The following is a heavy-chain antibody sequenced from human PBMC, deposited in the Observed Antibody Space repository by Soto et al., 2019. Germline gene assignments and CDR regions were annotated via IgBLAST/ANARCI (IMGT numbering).Heavy chain of an antibody. CDR2: ITPMFGTA. CDR1: GGTFSSYT. J-gene: IGHJ5*02. CDR3: ARDVYFAGDL. V-gene: IGHV1-69*01. D-gene: IGHD3-9*01. Sequence: QVLLVQSGAEVKKPGSSVKVSCKASGGTFSSYTINWVRQAPGQGLEWMGGITPMFGTANYAQKFQDRVTITADESTSTAYRELSSLRRDDTAVYYCARDVYFAGDLWGQGTLVTVSS.